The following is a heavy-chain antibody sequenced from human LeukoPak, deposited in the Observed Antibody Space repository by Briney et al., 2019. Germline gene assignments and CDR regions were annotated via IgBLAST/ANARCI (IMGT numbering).Heavy chain of an antibody. Sequence: GGSRRLSCAASGFTFDDYAMHWVRQAPGKVLEWVSLISGDGGSTYYADSVKGRFTISRDNSKNSLYLQMNSLRTEDTALYYCAKDMWRFGELDYDYWGQGTLVTVSS. CDR1: GFTFDDYA. CDR2: ISGDGGST. D-gene: IGHD3-10*01. CDR3: AKDMWRFGELDYDY. V-gene: IGHV3-43*02. J-gene: IGHJ4*02.